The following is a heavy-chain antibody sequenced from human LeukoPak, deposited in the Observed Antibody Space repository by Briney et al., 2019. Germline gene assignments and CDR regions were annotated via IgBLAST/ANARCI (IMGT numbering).Heavy chain of an antibody. D-gene: IGHD6-19*01. CDR2: INSDGRIT. Sequence: GGSLRLSSAASGYTFSSYLMYWVRQAPGKGLVWVSRINSDGRITSYADSVKGRFTISTDKAKITPYLQMNSRRAEDTAVFSCARVGTVAGTGCFDSSGQGTLVTVSS. CDR1: GYTFSSYL. V-gene: IGHV3-74*01. CDR3: ARVGTVAGTGCFDS. J-gene: IGHJ4*02.